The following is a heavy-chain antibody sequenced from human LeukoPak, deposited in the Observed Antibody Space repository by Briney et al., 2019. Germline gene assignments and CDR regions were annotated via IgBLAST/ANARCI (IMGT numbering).Heavy chain of an antibody. CDR2: INHSGST. CDR3: ARDRGSYFDY. Sequence: SETLSLTCAVYGGSFSGYYWSWIRQPPGKGLEWIGEINHSGSTNYNPSLKSRVTISVDTSKNQFSLKLSSVTAADTAVYYCARDRGSYFDYWGQGTLVTVSS. J-gene: IGHJ4*02. V-gene: IGHV4-34*01. D-gene: IGHD3-16*01. CDR1: GGSFSGYY.